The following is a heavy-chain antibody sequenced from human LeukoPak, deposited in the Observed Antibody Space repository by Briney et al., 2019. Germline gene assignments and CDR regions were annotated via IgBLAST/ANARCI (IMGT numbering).Heavy chain of an antibody. J-gene: IGHJ4*02. D-gene: IGHD2-15*01. V-gene: IGHV1-46*03. CDR2: INPSGGGT. CDR1: GYTFTSYY. CDR3: ASIGANCSGGSCYGFSY. Sequence: ASVKVSCKASGYTFTSYYMHWVRQAPGQGLEWMGIINPSGGGTSYAQKFQGRVTMTRDTSTSTVYMELSSLRSEDTAVYYCASIGANCSGGSCYGFSYWGQGTLVTVSS.